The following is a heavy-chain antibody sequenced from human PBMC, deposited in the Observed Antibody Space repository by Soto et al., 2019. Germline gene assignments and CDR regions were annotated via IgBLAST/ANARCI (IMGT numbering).Heavy chain of an antibody. V-gene: IGHV1-69*13. CDR3: AREVTVASYSFDF. Sequence: SVKVSCKASGGTFNNYALSWVRQAPGQGLEWVGGIIPIFNSANYAQKFQGRVTITADDSTSTAYMELRSLRPDDTAVYYCAREVTVASYSFDFWGQGSLVTVSS. D-gene: IGHD5-12*01. J-gene: IGHJ4*02. CDR1: GGTFNNYA. CDR2: IIPIFNSA.